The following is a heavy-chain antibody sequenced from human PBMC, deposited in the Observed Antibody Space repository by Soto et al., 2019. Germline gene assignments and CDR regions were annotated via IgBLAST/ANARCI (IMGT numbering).Heavy chain of an antibody. CDR2: ISYDGSNK. CDR3: AKDRRITMVRGVIEDGNWFDP. D-gene: IGHD3-10*01. CDR1: GFTFSSYG. V-gene: IGHV3-30*18. Sequence: QVQLVESGGGVVQPGRSLRLSCAASGFTFSSYGMHWVRQAPGKGLEWVAVISYDGSNKYYADSVKGRFTISRDNSKNTLYLQMTSLRAEDTAVYYCAKDRRITMVRGVIEDGNWFDPWGQGTLVTVSS. J-gene: IGHJ5*02.